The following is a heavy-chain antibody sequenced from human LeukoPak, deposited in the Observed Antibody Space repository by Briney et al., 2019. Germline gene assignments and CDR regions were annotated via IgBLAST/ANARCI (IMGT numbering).Heavy chain of an antibody. CDR2: IKYDGSGK. V-gene: IGHV3-7*01. J-gene: IGHJ4*02. CDR1: GFTFSSYA. Sequence: GGSLRLSCAASGFTFSSYAMNWVRQSPGQGLEWVANIKYDGSGKYYVDSVKGRFTISREDAKNSLSLQMDSVRPDDTAVYYCAFNNNFKYWGQGTLVIVSS. CDR3: AFNNNFKY. D-gene: IGHD1/OR15-1a*01.